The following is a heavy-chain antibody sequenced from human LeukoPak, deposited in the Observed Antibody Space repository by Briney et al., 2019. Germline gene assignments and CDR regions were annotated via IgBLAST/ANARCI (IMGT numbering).Heavy chain of an antibody. Sequence: GGSLRLSCAASGFTFSSYGMHWVRQAPGKGLEWVAFIRYDGSNKYYADSVKGRFTISRDNSKNTLYLQMNSLRAEDTAVYYCAKDPRPHYDYVWGSYRPGAFDIWGQGTMVTVSS. CDR1: GFTFSSYG. CDR2: IRYDGSNK. D-gene: IGHD3-16*02. CDR3: AKDPRPHYDYVWGSYRPGAFDI. J-gene: IGHJ3*02. V-gene: IGHV3-30*02.